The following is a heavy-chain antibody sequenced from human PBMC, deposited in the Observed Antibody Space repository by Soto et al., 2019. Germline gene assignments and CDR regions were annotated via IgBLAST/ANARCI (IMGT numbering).Heavy chain of an antibody. CDR2: IIPIVRRA. D-gene: IGHD6-13*01. Sequence: QVQLVQSGAEVKKPGSSVKVSCKTSGGTFGIYVISWLRQAPGQGLEWVGGIIPIVRRANYAQKFQGRVTITADESTNRAYMDLGSLSAQESGVYSCVREGDAGIAAAGTGWFDRWGQGTLVTFSS. J-gene: IGHJ5*02. CDR3: VREGDAGIAAAGTGWFDR. V-gene: IGHV1-69*13. CDR1: GGTFGIYV.